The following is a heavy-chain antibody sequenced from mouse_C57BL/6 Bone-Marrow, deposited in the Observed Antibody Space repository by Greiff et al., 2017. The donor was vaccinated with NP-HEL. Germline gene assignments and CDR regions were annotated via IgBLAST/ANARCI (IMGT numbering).Heavy chain of an antibody. CDR2: INPGSGGT. J-gene: IGHJ2*01. CDR3: ARGGKDY. D-gene: IGHD6-1*01. CDR1: GYAFTNYL. V-gene: IGHV1-54*01. Sequence: VMLVESGAELVRPGTSVKVSCKASGYAFTNYLIEWVKQRPGQGLEWIGVINPGSGGTNYNEKFKGKATLTADKSSSTAYMQLSSLTSEDSAVYFCARGGKDYWGQGTTLTVSS.